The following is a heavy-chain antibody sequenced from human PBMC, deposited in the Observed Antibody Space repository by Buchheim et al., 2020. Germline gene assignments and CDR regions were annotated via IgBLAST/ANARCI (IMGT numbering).Heavy chain of an antibody. Sequence: EVQLVESGGVVVQPGGSLRLSCAASGFTFADYAMHWVRQAPGKGLEWVSLISWDGGSTYYADSVKGRFTISRDNSKNSMYLQMNSLRAEDTALYYCAKDMMEMATMGMDYWGQGTL. V-gene: IGHV3-43D*03. D-gene: IGHD5-24*01. CDR1: GFTFADYA. CDR3: AKDMMEMATMGMDY. CDR2: ISWDGGST. J-gene: IGHJ4*02.